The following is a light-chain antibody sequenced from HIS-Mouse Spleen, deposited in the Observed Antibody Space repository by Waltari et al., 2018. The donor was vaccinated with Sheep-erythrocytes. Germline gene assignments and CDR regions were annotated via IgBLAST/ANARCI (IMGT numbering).Light chain of an antibody. CDR2: QDS. CDR3: QAWDSSTAWV. CDR1: KLGDKY. J-gene: IGLJ3*02. V-gene: IGLV3-1*01. Sequence: SYELTQPPSVSVSPGQTASITCSGDKLGDKYACWYQQKPGRSPVLVISQDSKRPSGIPERFSGSNSGNTATLTISGTQAMDEADYYCQAWDSSTAWVFGGGTKLTVL.